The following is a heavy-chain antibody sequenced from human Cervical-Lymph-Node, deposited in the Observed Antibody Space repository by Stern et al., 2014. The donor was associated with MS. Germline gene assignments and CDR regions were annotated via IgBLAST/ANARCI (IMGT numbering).Heavy chain of an antibody. CDR2: IIPIIGTA. V-gene: IGHV1-69*01. Sequence: VHLVESGAEVQKPGSSVKVSCRASGGTFSSSDISWVRQAPGQGLEWMGGIIPIIGTANYAQNYQGRVTITADESTSTAYMELSSLRSEDTAIYYCALGGFGHYFEYWGQGTLVTVSS. J-gene: IGHJ4*02. CDR3: ALGGFGHYFEY. CDR1: GGTFSSSD. D-gene: IGHD3-10*01.